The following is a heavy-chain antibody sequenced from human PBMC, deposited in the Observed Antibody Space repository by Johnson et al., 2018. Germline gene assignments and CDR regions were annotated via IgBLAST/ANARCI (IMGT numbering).Heavy chain of an antibody. CDR1: GFTFSSYA. CDR3: AGGMATHGAFDI. J-gene: IGHJ3*02. V-gene: IGHV3-30-3*01. D-gene: IGHD2-8*01. CDR2: ISYDGSNK. Sequence: QVQLVESGGGVVQPGRSLRLSCAASGFTFSSYAMHWVRQAPGKGLEWVAVISYDGSNKYYADSVKGRFTISRENSKNTLYLQMNSLRAEDTALYYCAGGMATHGAFDIWGQGTMVTVSS.